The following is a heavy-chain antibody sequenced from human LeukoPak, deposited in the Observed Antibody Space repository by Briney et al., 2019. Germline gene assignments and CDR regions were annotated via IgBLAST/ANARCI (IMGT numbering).Heavy chain of an antibody. J-gene: IGHJ4*02. D-gene: IGHD2-21*02. CDR3: ARLTDAYCGGDCYSTDPDFDY. CDR2: ISAYNGNT. CDR1: GYTFTSYG. Sequence: ASVKVSCKASGYTFTSYGISWVRQAPGQGLEWMGWISAYNGNTNYAQKLQGRVTMTTDTSTSTAYMELRSLRSDDTAVYYCARLTDAYCGGDCYSTDPDFDYWGQGTLVTVSS. V-gene: IGHV1-18*01.